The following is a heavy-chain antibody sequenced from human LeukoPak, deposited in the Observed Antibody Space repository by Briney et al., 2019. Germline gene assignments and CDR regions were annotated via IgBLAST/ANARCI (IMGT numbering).Heavy chain of an antibody. V-gene: IGHV3-23*01. J-gene: IGHJ4*02. CDR2: LSGSGATT. CDR1: GFTFSSYA. CDR3: ARDLIRVDY. Sequence: GGSLRLSCAASGFTFSSYAMNWVRQAPGKGLEWVSSLSGSGATTYYADSVKGRFTISRDNSKNTLHLQMNSLRAEDTAVYYCARDLIRVDYWGQGTLVTVSS.